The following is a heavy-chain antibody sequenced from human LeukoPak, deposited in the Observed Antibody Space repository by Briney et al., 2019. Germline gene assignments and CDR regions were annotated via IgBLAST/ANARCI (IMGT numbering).Heavy chain of an antibody. J-gene: IGHJ3*02. D-gene: IGHD6-19*01. CDR1: GFTFSSYS. CDR2: ISSSFVTI. V-gene: IGHV3-48*01. Sequence: GGSLRLSCAASGFTFSSYSMNWVRQAPGKGLEWVSFISSSFVTITYADSVKGRFTISRDNAENSLYLQMNSLRAEDTAVYYCARDLAVRAFDIWGQGTMVTVSS. CDR3: ARDLAVRAFDI.